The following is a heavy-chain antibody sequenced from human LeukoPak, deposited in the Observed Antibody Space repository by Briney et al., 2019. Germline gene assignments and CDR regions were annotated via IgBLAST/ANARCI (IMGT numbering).Heavy chain of an antibody. V-gene: IGHV4-59*08. J-gene: IGHJ4*02. CDR3: ARHSSGIAVAGTKFDY. CDR2: IYYTGTT. CDR1: GGSITSYY. D-gene: IGHD6-19*01. Sequence: SETLSLTCTVSGGSITSYYWSWIRQPPGNGLEWIGYIYYTGTTNYNPSLESRVTISVDTSKNQFSLRLSSVTAADTALYYCARHSSGIAVAGTKFDYWGQGTLVTVPS.